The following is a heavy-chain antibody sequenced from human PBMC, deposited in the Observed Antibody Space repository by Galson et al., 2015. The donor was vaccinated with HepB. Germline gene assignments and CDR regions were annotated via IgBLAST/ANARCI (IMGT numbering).Heavy chain of an antibody. CDR2: IYTSGST. V-gene: IGHV4-61*02. Sequence: TLSLTCTVSGGSISSGNYYWSWIRQPAGKGLEWIGRIYTSGSTNYNPSLKSRVTISVDTSKNQFSLRLSSVTAADTAVYYCARGGRGSSSAYAFDIWGQGTMVTVSS. D-gene: IGHD6-6*01. J-gene: IGHJ3*02. CDR1: GGSISSGNYY. CDR3: ARGGRGSSSAYAFDI.